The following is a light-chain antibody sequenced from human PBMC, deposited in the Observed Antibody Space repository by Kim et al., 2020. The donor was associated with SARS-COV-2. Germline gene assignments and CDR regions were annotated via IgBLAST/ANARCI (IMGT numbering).Light chain of an antibody. J-gene: IGLJ7*01. CDR3: SLFYTDVRV. CDR2: EAR. CDR1: PGAGTSGHY. Sequence: GGTFPPTLRSSPGAGTSGHYPFWVQPKPGHAPRTLIYEARNKNPWTPARFSGSLLGGKAALTLSGAQPEDGAEYYCSLFYTDVRVFGGGTQLTVL. V-gene: IGLV7-46*01.